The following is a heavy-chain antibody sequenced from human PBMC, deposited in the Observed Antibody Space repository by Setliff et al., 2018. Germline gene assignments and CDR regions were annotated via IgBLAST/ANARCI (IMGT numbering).Heavy chain of an antibody. Sequence: QAGGSLRLSCAASEFRFSIYGMHWVRQAPGKGLEWVAALGYDGTNEYYADSVKGRFTISRDNSKNTLYLQMNSLRREDTAVYYCAKDASDYYWYFNVWGRGTLVTVS. CDR3: AKDASDYYWYFNV. CDR2: LGYDGTNE. V-gene: IGHV3-30*02. D-gene: IGHD4-17*01. J-gene: IGHJ2*01. CDR1: EFRFSIYG.